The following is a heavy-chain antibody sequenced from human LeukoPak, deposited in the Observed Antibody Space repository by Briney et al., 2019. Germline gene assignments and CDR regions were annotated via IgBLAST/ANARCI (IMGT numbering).Heavy chain of an antibody. V-gene: IGHV1-46*01. J-gene: IGHJ4*02. CDR1: ENTFSSYY. Sequence: ASVKVSCKAPENTFSSYYQHWVRQAPGQGLEWMGIINPSGGSTTYAQKFQGRITMTTDTSTSTAYMELRSLRSDDTAVYYCARDLKMGYSSGRYSWGTGSSNDYWGQGTLVTVSS. CDR2: INPSGGST. CDR3: ARDLKMGYSSGRYSWGTGSSNDY. D-gene: IGHD6-19*01.